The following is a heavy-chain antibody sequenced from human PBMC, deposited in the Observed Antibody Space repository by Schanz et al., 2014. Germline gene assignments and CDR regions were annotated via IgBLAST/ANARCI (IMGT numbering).Heavy chain of an antibody. CDR2: IYSGGST. V-gene: IGHV3-66*01. CDR1: GFTVSINY. D-gene: IGHD2-2*01. Sequence: APSGFTVSINYMSWVRQAPGKGLEWVSVIYSGGSTYYADSVKGRFTISRDNCKNTLYFQMNRLRAEETDVYYGERSRDGDNAVNAFDIRGQGELVTVSP. J-gene: IGHJ3*02. CDR3: ERSRDGDNAVNAFDI.